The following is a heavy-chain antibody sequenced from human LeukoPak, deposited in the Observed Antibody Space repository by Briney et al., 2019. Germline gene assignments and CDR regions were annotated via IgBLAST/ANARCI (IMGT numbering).Heavy chain of an antibody. CDR3: ARGFIAAAGQTNFDY. J-gene: IGHJ4*02. V-gene: IGHV3-30-3*01. CDR2: ISYDGSNK. CDR1: GFTFSSYA. Sequence: GGSLRLSCAASGFTFSSYAMHWVRQAPGKGLEWVAVISYDGSNKYYADSVKGRFTISRDNSKNTLYLQMNSVRAEDTAVYYCARGFIAAAGQTNFDYWGQGTLVTVSS. D-gene: IGHD6-13*01.